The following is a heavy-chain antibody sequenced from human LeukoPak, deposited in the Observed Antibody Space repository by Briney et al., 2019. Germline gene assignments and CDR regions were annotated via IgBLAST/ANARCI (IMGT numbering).Heavy chain of an antibody. CDR3: ASSWGEVATIGYYFDY. J-gene: IGHJ4*02. CDR1: GGTFSSYA. D-gene: IGHD5-24*01. V-gene: IGHV1-69*04. Sequence: SVKVSCKASGGTFSSYAISWVRQAPGQGLEWMGRIIPILGIANYAQKFQGRVTITADKSTSTAYMELSSLRAEDTAVYYCASSWGEVATIGYYFDYWGQGTLVTVSS. CDR2: IIPILGIA.